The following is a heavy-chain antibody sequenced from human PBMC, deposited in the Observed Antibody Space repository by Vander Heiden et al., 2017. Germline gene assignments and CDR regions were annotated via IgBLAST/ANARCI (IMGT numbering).Heavy chain of an antibody. CDR2: INHSGST. CDR3: AREYGDYGAGAFDI. D-gene: IGHD4-17*01. CDR1: GGSFSGYY. Sequence: QVQLQQWGAGLLKPSETLSLTCAVYGGSFSGYYGSWIRQPPGKGLEWIGEINHSGSTNYNPSLKSRVTISVDTSKNQFSLKLSSVTAADTAVYYCAREYGDYGAGAFDIWGQGTMVTVSS. V-gene: IGHV4-34*01. J-gene: IGHJ3*02.